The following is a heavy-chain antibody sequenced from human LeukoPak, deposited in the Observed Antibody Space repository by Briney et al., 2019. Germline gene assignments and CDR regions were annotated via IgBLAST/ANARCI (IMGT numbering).Heavy chain of an antibody. J-gene: IGHJ4*02. V-gene: IGHV3-30*04. D-gene: IGHD6-19*01. CDR1: GFTFSSYA. CDR3: GRDQGGSIGWYGDY. Sequence: GGSLRLSCAASGFTFSSYAMDWVRQAPGKGLEWVAFVSNDGTNKYYADSVKGRFTISRDNSKNTLYLQMNSLRAEDTAVYYCGRDQGGSIGWYGDYWGQGTLVTVSS. CDR2: VSNDGTNK.